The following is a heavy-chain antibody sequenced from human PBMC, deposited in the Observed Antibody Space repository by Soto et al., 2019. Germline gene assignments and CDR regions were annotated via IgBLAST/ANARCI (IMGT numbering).Heavy chain of an antibody. CDR2: ISYDGSNK. D-gene: IGHD2-8*01. Sequence: QVQLVESGGGVVQPGRSLRLSCAASGFTFSSYAMHWVRQAPGKGLEWVAVISYDGSNKYYADSVKGRFTISRDNSKNTLYLQMNSLRAEDTAVYYCARAPKLMVYAFDPWGQGTLVTVSS. CDR1: GFTFSSYA. V-gene: IGHV3-30-3*01. CDR3: ARAPKLMVYAFDP. J-gene: IGHJ5*02.